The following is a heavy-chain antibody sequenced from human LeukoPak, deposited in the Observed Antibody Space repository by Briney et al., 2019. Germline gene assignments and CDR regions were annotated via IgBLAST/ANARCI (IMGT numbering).Heavy chain of an antibody. J-gene: IGHJ3*02. CDR2: IYYSGST. D-gene: IGHD4-17*01. CDR1: GGSISSYY. CDR3: AITYDYGDYNDAFDI. Sequence: SETLSLTCTVSGGSISSYYWSWIRQPPGKGLEWIGYIYYSGSTNYNPSLKSRVTISVATSKNQFSLKLSSVTAADTAVYYCAITYDYGDYNDAFDIWGQGTMVTVSS. V-gene: IGHV4-59*01.